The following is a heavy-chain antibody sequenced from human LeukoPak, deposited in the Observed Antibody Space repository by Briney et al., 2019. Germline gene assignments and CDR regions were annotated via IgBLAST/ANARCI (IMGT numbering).Heavy chain of an antibody. CDR3: ARDLSERYSIDY. Sequence: GGSLRLSCAGSGFTFSSHWMGWVRQAPGKGLEWVANIAPDGSARYYEDSVKGRFSISRDNSRKTLYLQMHSLGPEDTAIYYCARDLSERYSIDYWGQGTLVTVSS. CDR2: IAPDGSAR. V-gene: IGHV3-7*01. D-gene: IGHD1-14*01. CDR1: GFTFSSHW. J-gene: IGHJ4*02.